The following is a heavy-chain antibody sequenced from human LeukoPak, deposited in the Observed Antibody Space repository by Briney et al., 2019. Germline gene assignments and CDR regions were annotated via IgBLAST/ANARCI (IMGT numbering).Heavy chain of an antibody. J-gene: IGHJ3*02. V-gene: IGHV4-34*01. D-gene: IGHD3-22*01. CDR3: ARIYQFRIVVVKNAFDI. CDR1: GGSFSGYY. Sequence: SETLSLTCAVYGGSFSGYYWSWIRQPPGKGLEWIGEINHSGSTNYNPSLKSRVTISVDTSKNQFSLKLSSVTAADTAVYYCARIYQFRIVVVKNAFDIRGQGTMVTVSS. CDR2: INHSGST.